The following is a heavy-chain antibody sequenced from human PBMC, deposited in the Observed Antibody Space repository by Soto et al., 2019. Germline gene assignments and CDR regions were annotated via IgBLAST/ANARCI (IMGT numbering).Heavy chain of an antibody. Sequence: QVQLVESGGGVVQPGRSLTLSCAASGFPFTSYAIHRVRQAPGKGLEWVAVISHDGGIKHYADSVKGRFTISRENSKNTLYLQMNSLRDEDTAVYHCARGHDALDVWGQGTTVTVAS. CDR1: GFPFTSYA. V-gene: IGHV3-30-3*01. CDR2: ISHDGGIK. CDR3: ARGHDALDV. D-gene: IGHD1-1*01. J-gene: IGHJ6*02.